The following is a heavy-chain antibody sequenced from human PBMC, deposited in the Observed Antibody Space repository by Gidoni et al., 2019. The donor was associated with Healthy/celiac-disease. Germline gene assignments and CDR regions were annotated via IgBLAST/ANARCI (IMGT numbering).Heavy chain of an antibody. CDR1: GFTFSSYA. D-gene: IGHD1-26*01. J-gene: IGHJ4*02. V-gene: IGHV3-23*01. CDR3: AKGANSGSYWGFDY. Sequence: EVQLLESGGGLVQPGGSLRLSCAASGFTFSSYAMSWVRQAPGKGLEWGAAIRCSGGSTYYADSVKCRFTISRDNSKNTLYLQMNSLRAEDTAVYYCAKGANSGSYWGFDYWGQGTLVTVSS. CDR2: IRCSGGST.